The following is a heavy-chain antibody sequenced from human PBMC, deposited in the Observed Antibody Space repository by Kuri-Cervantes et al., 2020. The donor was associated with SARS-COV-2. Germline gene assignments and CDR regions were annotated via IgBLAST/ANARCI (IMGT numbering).Heavy chain of an antibody. V-gene: IGHV1-69*06. D-gene: IGHD1-26*01. CDR3: ARDRGVEARWEGYYYHVMDV. J-gene: IGHJ6*02. Sequence: SVKVSCKASGGTFSTHAINWVRQAPGQGLEWMGTVIPMFGTTHHAQRFQGRLTMTADTSTSIAYMTLSSLRSDDTAVYYWARDRGVEARWEGYYYHVMDVWGPGTTVTVSS. CDR1: GGTFSTHA. CDR2: VIPMFGTT.